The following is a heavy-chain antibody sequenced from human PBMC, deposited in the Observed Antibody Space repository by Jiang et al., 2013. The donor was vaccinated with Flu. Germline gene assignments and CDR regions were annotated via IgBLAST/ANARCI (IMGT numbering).Heavy chain of an antibody. J-gene: IGHJ5*02. D-gene: IGHD3-10*01. Sequence: GLVKPSEALSLTCTVSGRSLSGSYWSWIRQTPGQGLEWIGCTFSSGLISYNPSLQSRVNISVDTSKNEFSLSLSSVTAADTAVYYCARHSMLRGPTWFDPWGQGMLVTVSS. CDR1: GRSLSGSY. CDR2: TFSSGLI. CDR3: ARHSMLRGPTWFDP. V-gene: IGHV4-59*08.